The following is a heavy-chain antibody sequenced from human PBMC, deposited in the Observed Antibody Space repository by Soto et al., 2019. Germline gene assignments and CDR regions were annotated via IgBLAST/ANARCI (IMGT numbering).Heavy chain of an antibody. CDR1: RFTVSSNY. Sequence: GGSLRLSCAASRFTVSSNYMSWVRQAPGKGLEWVSVIYSGGSTYYADSVKDRFTISRDNSKNTLYLQMNSLRAEDTAVYYCASQTGTTSGAFDIWGQGTMVTVSS. D-gene: IGHD1-1*01. CDR3: ASQTGTTSGAFDI. CDR2: IYSGGST. J-gene: IGHJ3*02. V-gene: IGHV3-66*04.